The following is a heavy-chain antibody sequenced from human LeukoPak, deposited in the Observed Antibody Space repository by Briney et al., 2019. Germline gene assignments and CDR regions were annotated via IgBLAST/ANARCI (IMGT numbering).Heavy chain of an antibody. Sequence: ASVKVSCKASGGTFSSYAISWVRQATGQGLKWMGWMNPNSGNTGYAQKFQGRVTMTRNTSISTAYMELSSLRSEDTAVYYCARGTNVLRFLEWLLYDYWGQGTLVTVSS. CDR1: GGTFSSYA. CDR3: ARGTNVLRFLEWLLYDY. CDR2: MNPNSGNT. D-gene: IGHD3-3*01. V-gene: IGHV1-8*02. J-gene: IGHJ4*02.